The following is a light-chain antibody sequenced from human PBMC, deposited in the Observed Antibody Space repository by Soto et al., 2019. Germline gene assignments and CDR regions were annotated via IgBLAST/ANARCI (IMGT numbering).Light chain of an antibody. CDR3: CSYAGSDTLL. Sequence: QSALTQPASVSGSPGQSITISCTGTSSDVGSYNLVSWYQQHPGKAPKLMIYEGSKRPSGVSNRFSGSKSGNTASLTISGLQAEDGADYYCCSYAGSDTLLFGGGTKLPVL. V-gene: IGLV2-23*01. CDR1: SSDVGSYNL. CDR2: EGS. J-gene: IGLJ2*01.